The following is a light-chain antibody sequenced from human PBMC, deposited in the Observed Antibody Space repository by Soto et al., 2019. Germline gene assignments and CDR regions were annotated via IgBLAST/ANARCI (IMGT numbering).Light chain of an antibody. CDR1: QSVTSSY. V-gene: IGKV3-20*01. CDR3: QQNVSPPIT. Sequence: ETVLTQSPGTLSLSPGERATLSCRASQSVTSSYLAWYQQKPGQAPRLLIYGASSRATGIPDRFSGSGSGTDFTLTISRLEAEDFAVYYCQQNVSPPITFGQGTRLEIK. J-gene: IGKJ5*01. CDR2: GAS.